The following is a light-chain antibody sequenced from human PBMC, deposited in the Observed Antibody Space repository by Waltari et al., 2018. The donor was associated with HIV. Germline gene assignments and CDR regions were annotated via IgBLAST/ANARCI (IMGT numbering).Light chain of an antibody. CDR1: QDISTW. J-gene: IGKJ4*01. V-gene: IGKV1D-16*01. Sequence: DIQMTQSPSSLSASVGDRVTITCRANQDISTWVAWYQRKPEKAPQSLIYAASNLPSGVPSRFSGSGSGTNFTLVISNLQPEDFVSYYCQHYKNFPLTFGGGTKVEI. CDR2: AAS. CDR3: QHYKNFPLT.